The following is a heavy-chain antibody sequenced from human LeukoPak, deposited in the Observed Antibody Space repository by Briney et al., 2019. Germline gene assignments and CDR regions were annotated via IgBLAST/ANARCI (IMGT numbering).Heavy chain of an antibody. CDR2: ITASGGST. V-gene: IGHV3-23*01. CDR3: AKDLSGSRDAFDI. CDR1: GFTFNNYA. D-gene: IGHD1-26*01. J-gene: IGHJ3*02. Sequence: GGSLRLSCASSGFTFNNYAMTWVRQAPGKGLEWVSSITASGGSTYYADSVKGRFTISRDNSKNTLYLQMNSLRAEDTAVYYCAKDLSGSRDAFDIWGQGTMVTVSS.